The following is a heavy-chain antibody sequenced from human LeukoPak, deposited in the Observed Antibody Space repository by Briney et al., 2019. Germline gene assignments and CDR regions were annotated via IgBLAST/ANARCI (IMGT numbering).Heavy chain of an antibody. V-gene: IGHV3-33*01. CDR2: IWYDGSNK. J-gene: IGHJ4*02. CDR3: ARDPSEGYFDY. Sequence: GRSLRLPCAASGFTFSSYGMHWVRQAPGKGLEWVAVIWYDGSNKYYADSVKGRFTISRDNSKNTLYLQMNSLRAEDTAVYYCARDPSEGYFDYWGQGTLVTVSS. CDR1: GFTFSSYG.